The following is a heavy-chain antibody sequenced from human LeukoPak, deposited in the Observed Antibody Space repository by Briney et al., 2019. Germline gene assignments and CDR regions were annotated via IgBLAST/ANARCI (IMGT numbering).Heavy chain of an antibody. V-gene: IGHV3-21*01. CDR3: ARDVQKDYPLPKNWFDP. Sequence: GGSLRLSCAASGFTFSSYSMNWVRQAPGKGLEWVSSISSSSSYIYYADSVKGRFTISRDNAKNSLYLQMNSLRAEDTAVYYCARDVQKDYPLPKNWFDPWGQGTLVTVSS. J-gene: IGHJ5*02. CDR1: GFTFSSYS. D-gene: IGHD3-16*01. CDR2: ISSSSSYI.